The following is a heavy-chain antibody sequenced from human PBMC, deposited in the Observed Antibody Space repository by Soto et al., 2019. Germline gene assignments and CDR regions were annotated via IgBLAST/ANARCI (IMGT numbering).Heavy chain of an antibody. CDR1: GDTFNSYA. J-gene: IGHJ5*02. Sequence: SVKVSCKASGDTFNSYAISWVRRAPGQGLEWMGGIIPIFHTANYAQKFQARVTMTADESARTAYMELSGLRSEDTAVYYCARGSGYSSSWYYRYNWFDPWGQGTLVTVSS. V-gene: IGHV1-69*13. D-gene: IGHD6-13*01. CDR2: IIPIFHTA. CDR3: ARGSGYSSSWYYRYNWFDP.